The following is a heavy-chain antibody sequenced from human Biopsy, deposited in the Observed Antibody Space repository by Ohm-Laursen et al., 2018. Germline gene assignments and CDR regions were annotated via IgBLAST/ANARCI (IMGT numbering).Heavy chain of an antibody. J-gene: IGHJ2*01. D-gene: IGHD3-10*01. CDR1: GFIFSNYA. V-gene: IGHV3-30*18. CDR3: VKDVKGRVGWFGYFDL. Sequence: SLRLSCSAFGFIFSNYAMHWVRQAPGKGLEWVAVISYHGSDKYYAGSVQGRFIISRDNSNNTLYVQMNSLRHEDTAVYYCVKDVKGRVGWFGYFDLWGRGTLVTVSS. CDR2: ISYHGSDK.